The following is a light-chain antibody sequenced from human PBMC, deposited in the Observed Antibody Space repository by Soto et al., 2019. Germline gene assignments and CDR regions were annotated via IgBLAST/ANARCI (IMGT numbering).Light chain of an antibody. J-gene: IGKJ1*01. CDR3: QQYTFWPPWT. Sequence: EIVMTQSPATLSVSPGDRATLSCRASQSVSTNLAWYQQKPGQAPRLLIYGASTRATGIPARFSGSGSGTEFTLTISSLQYDDVAVSYCQQYTFWPPWTFGQGTKVDIK. CDR2: GAS. CDR1: QSVSTN. V-gene: IGKV3-15*01.